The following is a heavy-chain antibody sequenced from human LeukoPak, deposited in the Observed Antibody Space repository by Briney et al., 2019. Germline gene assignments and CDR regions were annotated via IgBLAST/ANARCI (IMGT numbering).Heavy chain of an antibody. V-gene: IGHV4-34*01. D-gene: IGHD3-3*01. CDR2: INHSGST. CDR1: GGSFSGYY. J-gene: IGHJ5*02. Sequence: SETLSLTCAVYGGSFSGYYWSWIRQPPGKGLEWIGEINHSGSTNYNPSLKSRVTISVDTSKNQFSLKLSSVTAADTAVYYCARVDCDFWSGYKTNWFDPWGQGTLVTVSS. CDR3: ARVDCDFWSGYKTNWFDP.